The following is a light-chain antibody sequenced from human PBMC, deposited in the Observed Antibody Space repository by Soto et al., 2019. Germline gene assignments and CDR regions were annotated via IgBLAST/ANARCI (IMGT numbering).Light chain of an antibody. CDR2: ESI. CDR3: CSYATGSTFV. CDR1: SSDVGNYDL. V-gene: IGLV2-23*02. Sequence: QSALTQPASVSGSPKQSITISCTGTSSDVGNYDLVSWYQQQPGKAPKLLIYESIKRPSGVSSRFSGSKSGDTASLTISGLQADDEADYYCCSYATGSTFVFGGGTKLTVL. J-gene: IGLJ3*02.